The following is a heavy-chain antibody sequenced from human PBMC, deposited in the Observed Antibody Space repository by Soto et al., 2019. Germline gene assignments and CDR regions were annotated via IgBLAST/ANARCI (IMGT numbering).Heavy chain of an antibody. CDR1: GFTFTSSA. Sequence: SVKVSCKASGFTFTSSAMQWVRQARGQRLEWIGWIVVGSGNTNYAQKFQDRVTITADKSTSTVYMELSSLRSEDTAVYYCARDKWELAYGMDVWGQGTTVTVSS. D-gene: IGHD1-26*01. V-gene: IGHV1-58*02. J-gene: IGHJ6*02. CDR2: IVVGSGNT. CDR3: ARDKWELAYGMDV.